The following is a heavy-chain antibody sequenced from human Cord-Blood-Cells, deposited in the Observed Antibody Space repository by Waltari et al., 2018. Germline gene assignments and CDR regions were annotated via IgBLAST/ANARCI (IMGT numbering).Heavy chain of an antibody. V-gene: IGHV4-34*01. CDR1: GGSFSGYY. J-gene: IGHJ4*02. D-gene: IGHD6-13*01. CDR2: INHSGST. CDR3: ARGLAAAEGYFDY. Sequence: QVQLQQWGAGLLKPSETLSLTCAVYGGSFSGYYWSWIRQSPGKGLEWIGEINHSGSTNYNPSLKSRVTISVDTSKNQFSLKLSSVTAADTAVYYCARGLAAAEGYFDYWGQGTLVTVSS.